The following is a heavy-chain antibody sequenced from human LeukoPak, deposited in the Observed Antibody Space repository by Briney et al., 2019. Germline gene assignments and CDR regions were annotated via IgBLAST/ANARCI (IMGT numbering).Heavy chain of an antibody. V-gene: IGHV3-74*01. J-gene: IGHJ6*02. CDR1: GFTFSNYE. CDR2: IKSDGTTT. CDR3: AREWGMDV. Sequence: GGSLRLSCAASGFTFSNYEMQWVRQVSGKGLVWVSRIKSDGTTTGHADFVKGRFTISRDNAKNTLYLQMNSLRAEDTAAYYCAREWGMDVWGQGTTVTVSS.